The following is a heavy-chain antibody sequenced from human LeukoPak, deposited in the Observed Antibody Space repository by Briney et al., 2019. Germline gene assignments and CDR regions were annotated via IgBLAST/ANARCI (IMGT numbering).Heavy chain of an antibody. D-gene: IGHD7-27*01. CDR3: ARGPPNWGFDY. Sequence: GASVKVSCKASGYTFTSYDINWVRRTGQGLEWMGWMSPNSGNTGYARKFQGRVTMTRDTSISTAYMELSSLRSEDTAVYSCARGPPNWGFDYWGQGTLVTVSS. J-gene: IGHJ4*02. CDR1: GYTFTSYD. V-gene: IGHV1-8*01. CDR2: MSPNSGNT.